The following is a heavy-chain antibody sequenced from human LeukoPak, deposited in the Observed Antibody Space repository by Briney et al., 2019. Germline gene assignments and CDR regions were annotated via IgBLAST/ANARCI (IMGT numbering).Heavy chain of an antibody. J-gene: IGHJ1*01. CDR3: ARGRRALGYCSGGSCYHKYFQH. CDR2: INHSGST. CDR1: GGSFSGYY. V-gene: IGHV4-34*01. Sequence: PSGTLSLTCAVYGGSFSGYYWSWIRQPPGKGLEWIGEINHSGSTNYNPSLKSRVTISVDTSKNQFSLKLSSVTAADTAVYYCARGRRALGYCSGGSCYHKYFQHWGQGTLVTVSS. D-gene: IGHD2-15*01.